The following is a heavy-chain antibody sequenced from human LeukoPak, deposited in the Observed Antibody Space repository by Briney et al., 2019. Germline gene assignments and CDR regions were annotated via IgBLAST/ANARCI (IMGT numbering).Heavy chain of an antibody. CDR1: GGSISSSNW. CDR3: ARALYSSSWYNYYYYYMDV. V-gene: IGHV4-4*02. CDR2: IYYSGST. J-gene: IGHJ6*03. Sequence: PSETLSLTCAVSGGSISSSNWWSWVRQPPGKGLEWIGYIYYSGSTNYNPSLKSRVTISVDTSKNQFSLKLSSVTAADTAVYYCARALYSSSWYNYYYYYMDVWGKGTTVTVSS. D-gene: IGHD6-13*01.